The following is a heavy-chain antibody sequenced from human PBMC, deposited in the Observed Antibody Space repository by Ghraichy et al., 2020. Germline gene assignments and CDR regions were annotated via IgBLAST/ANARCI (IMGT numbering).Heavy chain of an antibody. V-gene: IGHV4-39*07. CDR1: GGSISNSDFC. Sequence: SETLSLTCTVSGGSISNSDFCWAWIRQPPGKGLEWIATIYYTGSSYYNPSLKSRVTISVDTSKDQFSLKLTSVTATDTAIYYCARGHCNPPTSYPPGEWGQGTLVTVPS. D-gene: IGHD2/OR15-2a*01. J-gene: IGHJ4*02. CDR3: ARGHCNPPTSYPPGE. CDR2: IYYTGSS.